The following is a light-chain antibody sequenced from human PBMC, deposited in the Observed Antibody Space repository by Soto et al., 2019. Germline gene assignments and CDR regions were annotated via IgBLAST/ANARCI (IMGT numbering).Light chain of an antibody. J-gene: IGLJ3*02. CDR3: QSYDSSLSHWV. V-gene: IGLV1-40*01. CDR1: SSNIGAGYD. Sequence: QSVLTQPPSVSGAPGQRVTISCTGSSSNIGAGYDVHWYQQLPGTAPKLLIYGNSNRPSGVPDRFSGSKSGTSASLAITGLQAEDEADYYCQSYDSSLSHWVFGGGTKVTV. CDR2: GNS.